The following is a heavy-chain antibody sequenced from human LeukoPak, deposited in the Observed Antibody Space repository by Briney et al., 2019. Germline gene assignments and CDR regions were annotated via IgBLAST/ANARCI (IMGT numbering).Heavy chain of an antibody. J-gene: IGHJ5*02. Sequence: GGSLRLSCAASGFTFSSYSMNWVRQAPGKGLEWVSYISSSSSTIYYADSVKGRFTISRDNAKNSLYLQMNSLRAEDTAVYYCARESLIVVVAATSGVRWEENWFDPWGQGTLVTVSS. V-gene: IGHV3-48*01. CDR1: GFTFSSYS. CDR3: ARESLIVVVAATSGVRWEENWFDP. D-gene: IGHD2-15*01. CDR2: ISSSSSTI.